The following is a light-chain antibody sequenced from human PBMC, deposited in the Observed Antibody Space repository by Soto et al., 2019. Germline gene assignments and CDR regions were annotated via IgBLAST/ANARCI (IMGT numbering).Light chain of an antibody. V-gene: IGLV1-40*01. CDR1: SSNIGAGYD. CDR3: QSYDSCLSGTYV. J-gene: IGLJ1*01. CDR2: GNS. Sequence: QSVLTQPPSVSGAPGQRVTISCTGSSSNIGAGYDVHWYQQLPGTAPKLLMYGNSNRPSGVPDRFSGSKSGTSASLAITGLQAEDEADYYCQSYDSCLSGTYVFGTVTKLTVL.